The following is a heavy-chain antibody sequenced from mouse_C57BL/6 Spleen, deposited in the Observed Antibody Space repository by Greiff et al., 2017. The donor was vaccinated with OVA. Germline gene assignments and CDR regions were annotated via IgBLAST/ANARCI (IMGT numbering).Heavy chain of an antibody. CDR2: IFPGDGDT. CDR1: GYAFSSSW. V-gene: IGHV1-82*01. CDR3: ARYDGYIYYAMDY. J-gene: IGHJ4*01. D-gene: IGHD2-3*01. Sequence: QLQQSGPELVKPGASVKISCKASGYAFSSSWMNWVKQRPGKGLEWIGRIFPGDGDTNYNGKFKGKATLTADKSSSTAYMQLSSLTSEDSAVYFCARYDGYIYYAMDYWGQGTSVTVSS.